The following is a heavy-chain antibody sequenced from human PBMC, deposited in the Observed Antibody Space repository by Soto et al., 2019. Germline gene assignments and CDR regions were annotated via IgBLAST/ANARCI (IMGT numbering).Heavy chain of an antibody. J-gene: IGHJ2*01. CDR2: IYHRGST. D-gene: IGHD4-17*01. V-gene: IGHV4-30-2*01. Sequence: QLQLQESGSGLVKPSQTLSLTCAVSGGSISSGGYSWSWIRQPPGKGLEWIGYIYHRGSTYYNPSIKSRGTISVDRSKNQFFRKLSSVTAADTAVYYCARAGNDSGDFAYWYFDLWGRGTLVTVSS. CDR1: GGSISSGGYS. CDR3: ARAGNDSGDFAYWYFDL.